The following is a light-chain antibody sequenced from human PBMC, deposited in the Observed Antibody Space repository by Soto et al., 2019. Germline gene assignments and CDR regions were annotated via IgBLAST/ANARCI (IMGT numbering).Light chain of an antibody. CDR2: KAS. CDR3: EQYNTYPWT. J-gene: IGKJ1*01. CDR1: QSINNR. Sequence: DIQMTQSPSTLSASVGARVTITCRASQSINNRLVWYQQKPGIAPILLIYKASSLQSGVPSRFSGSGSGTEFNFTISSLQPADFATYYCEQYNTYPWTFGHGTKVEI. V-gene: IGKV1-5*03.